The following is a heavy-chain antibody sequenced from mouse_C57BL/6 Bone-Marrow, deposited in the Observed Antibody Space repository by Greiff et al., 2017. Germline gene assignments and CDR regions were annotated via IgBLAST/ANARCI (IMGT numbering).Heavy chain of an antibody. CDR3: ARIYYGNPYYYAMDY. D-gene: IGHD2-1*01. CDR1: GFTFSSYA. CDR2: ISDGGSYT. Sequence: EVQLVESGGGLVKPGGSLKLSCAASGFTFSSYAMSWVRQTPEKRLEWVATISDGGSYTYYPDNVKGRFTISRDNAKNNLYLQISHLKSEDTAMYYCARIYYGNPYYYAMDYWGQGTSVTVSS. J-gene: IGHJ4*01. V-gene: IGHV5-4*01.